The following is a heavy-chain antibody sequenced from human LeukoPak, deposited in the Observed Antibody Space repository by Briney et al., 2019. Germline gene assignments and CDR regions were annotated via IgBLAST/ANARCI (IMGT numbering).Heavy chain of an antibody. CDR3: ARGEGYCSGGSCLVDY. CDR2: IIPIFVTA. V-gene: IGHV1-69*05. J-gene: IGHJ4*02. CDR1: GGTFSSYA. Sequence: ASVKVSCKASGGTFSSYAISWVRQAPGQGLEWMGRIIPIFVTANYAQKFQGRVTITTDESTSTAYMELSSLRSEDTAVYYCARGEGYCSGGSCLVDYWGQGTLVTVSS. D-gene: IGHD2-15*01.